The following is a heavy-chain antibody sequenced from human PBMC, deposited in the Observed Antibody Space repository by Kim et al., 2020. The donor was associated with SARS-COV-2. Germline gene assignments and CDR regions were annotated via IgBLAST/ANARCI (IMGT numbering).Heavy chain of an antibody. CDR1: GGSISSYY. CDR2: IYYSGST. CDR3: AREVSGWYGQRIYYFDY. Sequence: SETLSLTCTVSGGSISSYYWSWIRQPPGKGLEWIGYIYYSGSTNYNPSLKSRVTISVDTSKNQFSLKLSSVTAADTAVYYCAREVSGWYGQRIYYFDYWGQGTLVTVSS. V-gene: IGHV4-59*01. J-gene: IGHJ4*02. D-gene: IGHD6-19*01.